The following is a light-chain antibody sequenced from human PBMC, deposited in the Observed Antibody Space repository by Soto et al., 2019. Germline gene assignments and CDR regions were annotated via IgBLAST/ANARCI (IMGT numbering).Light chain of an antibody. V-gene: IGKV3D-20*01. CDR2: DAS. CDR3: QQYGSSPRT. CDR1: QSVSSY. J-gene: IGKJ1*01. Sequence: EIVLTQSPATLSLSPRERSTLSCGASQSVSSYLAWYQQKPGQAPRPLIYDASSRATGVPDRFSGSGSGTDFTLTISRLEPEDSAVYYCQQYGSSPRTFGQGTKVDIK.